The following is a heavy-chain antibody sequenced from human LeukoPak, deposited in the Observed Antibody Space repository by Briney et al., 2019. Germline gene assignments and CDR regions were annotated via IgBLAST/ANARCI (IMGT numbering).Heavy chain of an antibody. D-gene: IGHD2-15*01. CDR2: IYYSGST. J-gene: IGHJ3*02. CDR3: ATYCSGGSCYYSSSVAFDI. V-gene: IGHV4-39*07. CDR1: GGSISSSSYY. Sequence: SETLSLTCTVSGGSISSSSYYWGWIRQPPGKGLEWIGSIYYSGSTYYNPSLKSRVTISVDTSKNQFSLKLSSVTAADTAVYYCATYCSGGSCYYSSSVAFDIWGQGTMVTVSS.